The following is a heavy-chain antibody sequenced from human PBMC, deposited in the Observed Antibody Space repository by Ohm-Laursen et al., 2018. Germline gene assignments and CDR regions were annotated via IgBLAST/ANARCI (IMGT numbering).Heavy chain of an antibody. J-gene: IGHJ4*02. CDR1: GGSLSNYY. CDR3: ARVKATDFDY. Sequence: SDTLSLTCTVSGGSLSNYYWNWVRQPAGKGLEWMGRIYYSGSTNYNPSLKSRVTMSVDTSNNQFSLKLSSVTAADTAVYYCARVKATDFDYWGQGTLVTVSS. V-gene: IGHV4-4*07. D-gene: IGHD1-26*01. CDR2: IYYSGST.